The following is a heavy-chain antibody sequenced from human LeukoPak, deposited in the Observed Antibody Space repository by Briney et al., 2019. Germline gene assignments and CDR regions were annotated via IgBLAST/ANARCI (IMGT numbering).Heavy chain of an antibody. CDR1: GGSFSGHY. V-gene: IGHV4-34*01. D-gene: IGHD3-22*01. Sequence: PSETLSLTCAAYGGSFSGHYWSWLRQPPGKGLEWIGEINHSGSTTYNPSLKSRVTISVDTSKNQFSLKLSSVTAADTAVYYCAGSGYYDSSGYLTNDAFDIWGQGTMVTVSS. CDR2: INHSGST. CDR3: AGSGYYDSSGYLTNDAFDI. J-gene: IGHJ3*02.